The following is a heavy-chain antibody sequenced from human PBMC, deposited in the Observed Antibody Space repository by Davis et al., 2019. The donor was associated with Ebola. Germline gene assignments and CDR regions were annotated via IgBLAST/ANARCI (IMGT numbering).Heavy chain of an antibody. CDR1: GGTFSSYA. V-gene: IGHV1-69*04. D-gene: IGHD2-21*02. J-gene: IGHJ5*02. CDR2: IIPILGIA. CDR3: ARDQDCGGDCYSYWFDP. Sequence: AASVKVSCKASGGTFSSYAISWVRQAPGQGLEWMGRIIPILGIANYAQKFQGRVTITADKSTSTAYMELSSLRSEDTAVYYCARDQDCGGDCYSYWFDPWGQGTLVTVSP.